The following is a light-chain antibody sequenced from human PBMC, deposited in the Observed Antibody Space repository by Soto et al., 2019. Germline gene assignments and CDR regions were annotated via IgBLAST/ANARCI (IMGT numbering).Light chain of an antibody. V-gene: IGKV1-5*03. Sequence: DIQMTQSPSTLSASVGDRVTITCRASQSISSWLAWYQQKPGKAPKLLIYKASSLQSGVPLRFSGSGSGTEFTLTISSLQPDDFATYYCQQYNGYSTWAFGQGTKVDIK. CDR3: QQYNGYSTWA. CDR1: QSISSW. CDR2: KAS. J-gene: IGKJ1*01.